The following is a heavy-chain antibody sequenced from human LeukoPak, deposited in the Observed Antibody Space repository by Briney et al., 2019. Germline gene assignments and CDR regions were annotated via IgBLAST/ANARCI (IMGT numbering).Heavy chain of an antibody. CDR1: GGSISSYY. Sequence: PSETLSLTCTVSGGSISSYYWSWIRQPPGKGLEWIGYIYYSGSTNYNPSLKSRVTISVDTSKNQFSLKLSSVTAADTAVYYCARIHYYDSSGPVLDPWGQGTLVTVSS. CDR2: IYYSGST. J-gene: IGHJ5*02. CDR3: ARIHYYDSSGPVLDP. D-gene: IGHD3-22*01. V-gene: IGHV4-59*01.